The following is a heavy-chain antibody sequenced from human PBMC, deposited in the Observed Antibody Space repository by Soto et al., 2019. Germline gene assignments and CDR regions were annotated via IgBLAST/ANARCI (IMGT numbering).Heavy chain of an antibody. V-gene: IGHV1-69*01. J-gene: IGHJ6*02. Sequence: QVQLVQSGAEVKKPGSSVKVSCKASGGTFNSYAISWVRQAPGQGLEWMGGIIPISGTANYAQKFQGRVTITADESTSTAYMELSSLRSEDTAVYYCARSQGSSTSLEIYYYYYYGMDVWGQGTTVTV. CDR3: ARSQGSSTSLEIYYYYYYGMDV. D-gene: IGHD2-2*01. CDR2: IIPISGTA. CDR1: GGTFNSYA.